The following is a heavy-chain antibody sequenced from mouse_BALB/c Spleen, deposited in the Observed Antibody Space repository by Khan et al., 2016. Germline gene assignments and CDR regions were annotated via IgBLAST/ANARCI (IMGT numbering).Heavy chain of an antibody. CDR1: GFSLTGYG. D-gene: IGHD1-1*01. Sequence: QVQLKESGPGLVAPSQSLSITCTVSGFSLTGYGVNWVRQPPEKGLEWLGMIWGDGSTDYNSALKSRLSISKDNYKSQVFLKMHSLQTDDTARYYCATDPYAYGSGYAMDYWCQGTSVTVSS. J-gene: IGHJ4*01. V-gene: IGHV2-6-7*01. CDR2: IWGDGST. CDR3: ATDPYAYGSGYAMDY.